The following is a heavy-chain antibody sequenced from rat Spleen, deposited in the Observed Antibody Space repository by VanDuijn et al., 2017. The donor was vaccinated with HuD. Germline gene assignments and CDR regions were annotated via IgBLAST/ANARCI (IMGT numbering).Heavy chain of an antibody. CDR1: GFSLTNYH. J-gene: IGHJ4*01. D-gene: IGHD1-6*01. Sequence: QVQLKESGPGLVQPSQTLSLTCTVSGFSLTNYHVSWVRQPPGKGLDWIAAISSGGSTYYNSALKSRLSISRDTSKSQVFLKMDSLQTEDTATYYCARSVMYTTDYYYVRVMDAWGQGASVTVSS. CDR2: ISSGGST. CDR3: ARSVMYTTDYYYVRVMDA. V-gene: IGHV2S12*01.